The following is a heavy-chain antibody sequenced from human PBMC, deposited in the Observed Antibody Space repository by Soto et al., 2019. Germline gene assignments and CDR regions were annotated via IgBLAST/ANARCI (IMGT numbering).Heavy chain of an antibody. CDR1: GFTFSSYW. V-gene: IGHV3-7*01. CDR3: ARDQGCSSDCWGAFDI. Sequence: GGSLRLSCAASGFTFSSYWMTWVRQAPGKGLEWVANIKKDGSDKYYVNSVKGRFTISRDNAKNSLYLQMNSLRVEDTAVYFCARDQGCSSDCWGAFDIWGQGTMVTVSS. CDR2: IKKDGSDK. D-gene: IGHD6-25*01. J-gene: IGHJ3*02.